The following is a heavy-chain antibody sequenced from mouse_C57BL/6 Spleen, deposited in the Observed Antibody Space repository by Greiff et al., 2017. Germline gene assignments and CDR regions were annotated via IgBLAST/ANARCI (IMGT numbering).Heavy chain of an antibody. J-gene: IGHJ2*01. CDR3: SRRVYYGSSYFDY. V-gene: IGHV5-17*01. CDR1: GFTFSDYG. Sequence: EVKLVESGGGLVKPGGSLKLSCAASGFTFSDYGMHWVRQAPEKGLEWVAYISSGSSTIYYADTVKGRFTISRANAKNTLFLQITSLRSEATAMYYCSRRVYYGSSYFDYWGQGTTLTVSS. D-gene: IGHD1-1*01. CDR2: ISSGSSTI.